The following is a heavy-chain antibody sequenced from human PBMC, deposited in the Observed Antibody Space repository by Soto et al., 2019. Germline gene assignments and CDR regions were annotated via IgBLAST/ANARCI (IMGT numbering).Heavy chain of an antibody. J-gene: IGHJ6*03. D-gene: IGHD6-13*01. CDR2: ISNNGAHT. Sequence: EAQLVESGGGLVQPGGSLRLSCAASGFTFSNYEMHWVRQAPGKGLEYVSGISNNGAHTDYAKSVKGRFTISRDNSENTLYLQRGSLRAEDMALYYWGRRGYGSRWPNVYMDVWGKGTTVTVPS. V-gene: IGHV3-64*01. CDR1: GFTFSNYE. CDR3: GRRGYGSRWPNVYMDV.